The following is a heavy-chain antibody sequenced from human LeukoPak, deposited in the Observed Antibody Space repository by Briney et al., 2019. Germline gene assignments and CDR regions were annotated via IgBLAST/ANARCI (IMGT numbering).Heavy chain of an antibody. Sequence: PGGSLRLSCEASGLTFSSYGMSWVRQAPGKGLQWVSAITGDGTTTYYADSVKGRFTISRDNSKNMLYLQMCSLRAEDTAVYYCAKMQGYFDYWGQGTLVPVSS. CDR1: GLTFSSYG. J-gene: IGHJ4*02. CDR3: AKMQGYFDY. CDR2: ITGDGTTT. V-gene: IGHV3-23*01.